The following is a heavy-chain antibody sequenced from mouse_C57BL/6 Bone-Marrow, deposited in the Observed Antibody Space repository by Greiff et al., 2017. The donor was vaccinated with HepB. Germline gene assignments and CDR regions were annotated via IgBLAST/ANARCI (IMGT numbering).Heavy chain of an antibody. CDR2: INPSNGGT. CDR1: GYTFTSYW. D-gene: IGHD1-1*01. V-gene: IGHV1-53*01. Sequence: QVQLQQPGTELVKPGASVKLSCKASGYTFTSYWMHWVKQKPGQGLEWIGNINPSNGGTNYNEKFKSKATLTVDKSSSTAYMQLSSLTSEDSAVYYCAREEVRTVVLDYWGQGTTLTVSS. J-gene: IGHJ2*01. CDR3: AREEVRTVVLDY.